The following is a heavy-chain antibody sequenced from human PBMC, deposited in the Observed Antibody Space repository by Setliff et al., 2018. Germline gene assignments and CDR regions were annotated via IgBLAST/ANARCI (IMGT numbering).Heavy chain of an antibody. J-gene: IGHJ4*02. CDR2: INPSGGST. Sequence: ASVKVSCKASGYTFTSYYMHWVRQAPGQGLEWMGIINPSGGSTSYAQKFQGRVTMTRDTSTSTVYMELSSLRSEDTAVYYCAAERRGYFYLYWGQGTLVTVSS. V-gene: IGHV1-46*01. CDR3: AAERRGYFYLY. CDR1: GYTFTSYY. D-gene: IGHD5-18*01.